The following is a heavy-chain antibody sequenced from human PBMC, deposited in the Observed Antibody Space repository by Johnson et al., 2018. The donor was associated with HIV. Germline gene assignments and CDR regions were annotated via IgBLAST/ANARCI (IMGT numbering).Heavy chain of an antibody. D-gene: IGHD6-19*01. J-gene: IGHJ3*02. Sequence: VQLVESGGGLVQPGGSLRLSCAASGFTVSSNYMSWVSQAPGMGLQWVAGIYSGGGTQYADSVKGRFPISRDNSKNTLYLQMNSLRAEDTAVYYCARDWLTSRAVAGTSAFDIWGQGTMVTVSS. CDR3: ARDWLTSRAVAGTSAFDI. CDR1: GFTVSSNY. CDR2: IYSGGGT. V-gene: IGHV3-66*02.